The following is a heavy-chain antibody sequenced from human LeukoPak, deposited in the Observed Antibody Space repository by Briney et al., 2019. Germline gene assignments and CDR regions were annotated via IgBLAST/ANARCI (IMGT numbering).Heavy chain of an antibody. CDR1: GFTFSSYS. Sequence: KPGGSLRLSCAASGFTFSSYSMNWVRQAPGKGLEWVSSISSSSSYIYYADSVKGRFTISRDNAKNSLYLQMNSLRAEDTAVYYCARDPRRYGEKQYYFDYWGQGTLVTVSS. CDR3: ARDPRRYGEKQYYFDY. D-gene: IGHD4-17*01. CDR2: ISSSSSYI. V-gene: IGHV3-21*01. J-gene: IGHJ4*02.